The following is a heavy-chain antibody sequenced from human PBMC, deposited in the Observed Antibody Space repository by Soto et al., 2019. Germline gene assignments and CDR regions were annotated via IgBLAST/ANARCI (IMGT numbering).Heavy chain of an antibody. D-gene: IGHD1-1*01. CDR3: ARDPVSIATRGTFDY. CDR1: VFPFSSYA. CDR2: MSNEGGNE. Sequence: QVQLVESGGGVVQPGRSLRLSCAASVFPFSSYAMHWVRQAPGKGLEWVAGMSNEGGNEYYADSVRGRFTISRDNLKNKLYLQMNSLRPEYTAVYYCARDPVSIATRGTFDYWGQGTLVTVSS. V-gene: IGHV3-30*16. J-gene: IGHJ4*02.